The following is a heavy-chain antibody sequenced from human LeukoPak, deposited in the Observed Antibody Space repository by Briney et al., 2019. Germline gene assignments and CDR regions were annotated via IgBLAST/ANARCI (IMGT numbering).Heavy chain of an antibody. CDR1: DYTFTNYY. CDR3: VKGDSSGRRFFDY. V-gene: IGHV1-2*06. D-gene: IGHD6-19*01. J-gene: IGHJ4*02. Sequence: AASVKVSCRASDYTFTNYYMHWVRQAPGQGLEWMGRINPNTGGTNYAQKFQGRVTVTIDTSVSTSYVEVNSLESDDTAVYYCVKGDSSGRRFFDYWGQGTVVTVSS. CDR2: INPNTGGT.